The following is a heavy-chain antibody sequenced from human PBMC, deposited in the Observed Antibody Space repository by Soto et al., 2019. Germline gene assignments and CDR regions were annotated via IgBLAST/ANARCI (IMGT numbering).Heavy chain of an antibody. J-gene: IGHJ4*02. CDR2: INQSGST. V-gene: IGHV4-34*01. CDR1: GGSFSGYY. D-gene: IGHD6-13*01. CDR3: ASNYSSSWSHFAY. Sequence: QVQLQQWGAGLLKPSETLSLTCAVYGGSFSGYYWSWIRQPPGKGLEWIGEINQSGSTNYNPSLKSRVTISVDTSKNQFSLNLSSVTASDTAVYYCASNYSSSWSHFAYWGQGTLVTVSS.